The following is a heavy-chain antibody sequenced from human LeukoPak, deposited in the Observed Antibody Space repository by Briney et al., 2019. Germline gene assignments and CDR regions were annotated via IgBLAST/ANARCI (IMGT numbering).Heavy chain of an antibody. J-gene: IGHJ4*02. D-gene: IGHD2-21*01. Sequence: GGSLRLSCAASGFPFSDYFMNRVRQTPERGLEWLAYISGSGYVIDYADSVKGRFIISRDNAKNLLYLQVHSLRAEDTAVYYCARDPVIGATSKRVHGGLDYWGQGTLVTVSS. V-gene: IGHV3-11*01. CDR2: ISGSGYVI. CDR1: GFPFSDYF. CDR3: ARDPVIGATSKRVHGGLDY.